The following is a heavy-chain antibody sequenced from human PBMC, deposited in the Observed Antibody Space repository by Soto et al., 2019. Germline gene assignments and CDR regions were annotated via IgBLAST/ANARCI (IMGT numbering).Heavy chain of an antibody. CDR2: IWYDGSNK. D-gene: IGHD6-19*01. V-gene: IGHV3-33*01. CDR3: ARDLARYSSGWYTSGY. J-gene: IGHJ4*02. CDR1: GFTFSSYG. Sequence: QVQLVESGGGVVQPGRSLRLSCAASGFTFSSYGMHWVRQAPGKGLEWVAVIWYDGSNKYYADSVKGRFTISRDNSKNTLYLQMNSLRAEDTAVYYCARDLARYSSGWYTSGYWGQGTLVTVSS.